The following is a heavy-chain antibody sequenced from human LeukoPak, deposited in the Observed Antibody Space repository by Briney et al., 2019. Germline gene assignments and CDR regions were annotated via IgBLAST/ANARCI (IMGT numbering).Heavy chain of an antibody. D-gene: IGHD3-10*01. J-gene: IGHJ5*02. V-gene: IGHV4-59*01. Sequence: SETLSLTCTVSGGSINSYYWSWIRQPPGKGLESIGYIHYTGSTNYNPSLKSRVTISVDTSKNQFSLKLSSVTAADTAIYYCARGGYYGSGNDFRFDPWGQGTLVTVSS. CDR2: IHYTGST. CDR3: ARGGYYGSGNDFRFDP. CDR1: GGSINSYY.